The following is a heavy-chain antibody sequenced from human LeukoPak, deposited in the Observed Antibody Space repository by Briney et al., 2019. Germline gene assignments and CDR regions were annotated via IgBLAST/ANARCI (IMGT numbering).Heavy chain of an antibody. Sequence: ASVKVSCKASGYTFTGYYMHWVRQAPGQGLEWMGRINPTSGGTNYAQKFQGRVTMTRDTSISTAYMELSRLRSDDTAVYYCARVVRVTAFDYWGQGTLVTVSS. CDR3: ARVVRVTAFDY. V-gene: IGHV1-2*06. J-gene: IGHJ4*02. D-gene: IGHD2-21*02. CDR1: GYTFTGYY. CDR2: INPTSGGT.